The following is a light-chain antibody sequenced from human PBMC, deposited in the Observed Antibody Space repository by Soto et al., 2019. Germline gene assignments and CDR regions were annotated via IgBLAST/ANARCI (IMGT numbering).Light chain of an antibody. J-gene: IGLJ7*01. Sequence: QSALTQPASVSGSPGQSITISCTGTSSDVGGYDWVSWYQQHPGKAPKLLIYEVSNRPSGVSDRFSVSKSGNTASLTISGLQVEDEADYYCSSFTSTNTWVFGGGTQLTVL. CDR2: EVS. CDR1: SSDVGGYDW. V-gene: IGLV2-14*01. CDR3: SSFTSTNTWV.